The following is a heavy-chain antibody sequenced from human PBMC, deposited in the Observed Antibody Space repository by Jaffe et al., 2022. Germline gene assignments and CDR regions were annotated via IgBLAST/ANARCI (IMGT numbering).Heavy chain of an antibody. CDR2: IKQDGREQ. V-gene: IGHV3-7*05. D-gene: IGHD3-3*01. J-gene: IGHJ4*01. Sequence: EVQLVESGGGLVQPGGSLRLSCEASGFTFSSYWMGWVRQAPGKGLEWVADIKQDGREQHYADSVKGRFAISRDIATDSVFLQMNSLRTDDTAFYFCARESGVPSLGRGSYSFDSWGHGTLVTVSS. CDR3: ARESGVPSLGRGSYSFDS. CDR1: GFTFSSYW.